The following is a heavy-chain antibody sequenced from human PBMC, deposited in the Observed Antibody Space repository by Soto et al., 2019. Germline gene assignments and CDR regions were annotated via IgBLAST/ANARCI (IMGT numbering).Heavy chain of an antibody. Sequence: PSETLSLTCSVSGTSVINYYWSWIRQPAGKGLEHIGRIYTSGSTSYNPSLKSRVTMSMDTSQTQIYLNLTSVTAADTAVYYCARGGIQLSYAFDYWGQGIQVTVSS. V-gene: IGHV4-4*07. D-gene: IGHD5-18*01. CDR3: ARGGIQLSYAFDY. CDR2: IYTSGST. CDR1: GTSVINYY. J-gene: IGHJ4*02.